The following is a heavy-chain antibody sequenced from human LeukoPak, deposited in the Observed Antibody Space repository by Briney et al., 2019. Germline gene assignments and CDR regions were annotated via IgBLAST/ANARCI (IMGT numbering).Heavy chain of an antibody. J-gene: IGHJ4*02. CDR3: AKGSATHHLRYFDY. Sequence: GGSLRLSCAASGFTFSSYAMSWVRQAPGKGLEWVSAISASGGGTYYADSAKGRFTISRDNSKNTLYLQMNSLRAEDTAVYYCAKGSATHHLRYFDYWGQGTPVTVSS. CDR1: GFTFSSYA. CDR2: ISASGGGT. V-gene: IGHV3-23*01.